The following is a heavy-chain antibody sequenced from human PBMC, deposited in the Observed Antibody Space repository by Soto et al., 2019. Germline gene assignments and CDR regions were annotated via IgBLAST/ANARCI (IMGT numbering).Heavy chain of an antibody. CDR3: AKAARLTDTVSD. V-gene: IGHV3-9*01. Sequence: EVQLVESGGGLVQPGRSLRLSCAASGFTFDDYALPWVRQVPGKGLEWVSGISWNSVAIHYADSVKGRFTISRDNAKNSLYLQMNNLRGEDTALYYCAKAARLTDTVSDWGQGTLVTVSS. CDR2: ISWNSVAI. D-gene: IGHD2-15*01. CDR1: GFTFDDYA. J-gene: IGHJ4*02.